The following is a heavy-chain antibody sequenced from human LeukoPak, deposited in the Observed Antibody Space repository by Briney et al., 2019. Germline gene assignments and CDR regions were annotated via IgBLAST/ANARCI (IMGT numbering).Heavy chain of an antibody. J-gene: IGHJ4*02. CDR2: IYYSGST. Sequence: SETLSLTCTVSGGSISSSSYYWGWIRQPPGKGLEWIGSIYYSGSTYYNPSLKSRVTISVDTSKNQFSLKLSSVTAADTAVYYCARGTPYYDFWSGYYTGTVDYWGQGTLVTVSS. D-gene: IGHD3-3*01. CDR1: GGSISSSSYY. V-gene: IGHV4-39*07. CDR3: ARGTPYYDFWSGYYTGTVDY.